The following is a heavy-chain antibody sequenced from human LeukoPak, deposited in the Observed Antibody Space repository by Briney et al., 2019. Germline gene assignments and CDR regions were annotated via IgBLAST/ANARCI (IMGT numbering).Heavy chain of an antibody. V-gene: IGHV3-48*03. J-gene: IGHJ2*01. CDR3: ASLPRVRADWYFDL. CDR2: ISSSGSTI. Sequence: PGGSLRLSCAASGFTFSSYEMNWVRQAPGKGLEWVSYISSSGSTIYYADSVKGRFTISRDNSKNTLYLQMNSLRAEDTAVYYCASLPRVRADWYFDLWGRGTLVTVSS. D-gene: IGHD3-10*01. CDR1: GFTFSSYE.